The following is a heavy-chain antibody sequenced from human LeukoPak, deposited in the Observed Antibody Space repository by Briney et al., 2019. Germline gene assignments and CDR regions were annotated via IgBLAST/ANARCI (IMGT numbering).Heavy chain of an antibody. CDR3: ARDESCSTDTCLSFFDY. D-gene: IGHD2-2*01. CDR1: GGTFSSYT. Sequence: SVKVSCKASGGTFSSYTISWLRRSPGLGREWMGRIIPILDLANYAQKFQGRVMITADRSTSTAYMERSSLRSEDTAVYYCARDESCSTDTCLSFFDYWGQGTLVTVSS. V-gene: IGHV1-69*04. J-gene: IGHJ4*02. CDR2: IIPILDLA.